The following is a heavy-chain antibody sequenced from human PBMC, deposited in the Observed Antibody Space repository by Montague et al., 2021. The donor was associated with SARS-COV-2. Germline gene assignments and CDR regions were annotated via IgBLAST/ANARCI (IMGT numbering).Heavy chain of an antibody. J-gene: IGHJ4*02. V-gene: IGHV4-61*02. Sequence: TLSLNCTVSGGSISSGSYYWSWIRQPAGKGLEWIGRISISGSTNYNPSLKSRVTISVDTSKNQFSLKLSSVTAADTAVYYCARNIAVAGLFDYWGQGTLVTISS. CDR2: ISISGST. D-gene: IGHD6-19*01. CDR1: GGSISSGSYY. CDR3: ARNIAVAGLFDY.